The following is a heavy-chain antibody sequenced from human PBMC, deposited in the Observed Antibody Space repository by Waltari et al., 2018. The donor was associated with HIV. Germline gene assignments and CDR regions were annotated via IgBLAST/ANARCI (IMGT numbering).Heavy chain of an antibody. CDR1: GYTFTSYD. CDR2: REPNRGNT. Sequence: QVQLVQSGAEVKKPGASVKVSCKASGYTFTSYDINWVRQATGQGLEWMGWREPNRGNTGYAQKFQGRVTMTRSTPIGSAYMRLSILRSEGTAVYSCARPKDRYSGSLGDGYWGQGTLVTVSS. V-gene: IGHV1-8*01. CDR3: ARPKDRYSGSLGDGY. D-gene: IGHD1-26*01. J-gene: IGHJ4*02.